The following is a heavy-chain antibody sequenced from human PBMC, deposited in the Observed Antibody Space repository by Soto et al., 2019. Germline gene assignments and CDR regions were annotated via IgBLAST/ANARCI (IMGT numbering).Heavy chain of an antibody. CDR2: ISAYNGNT. Sequence: ASVKVSCKASGYTFTSYDINWVRQAPGQGLEWMGWISAYNGNTNYAQKLQGRVTMTTDTSTSTAYMELRSLRSDDTAVYYCARDLYSSGWKPRDDAFDIWGQGTMVTVSS. CDR1: GYTFTSYD. CDR3: ARDLYSSGWKPRDDAFDI. D-gene: IGHD6-19*01. J-gene: IGHJ3*02. V-gene: IGHV1-18*01.